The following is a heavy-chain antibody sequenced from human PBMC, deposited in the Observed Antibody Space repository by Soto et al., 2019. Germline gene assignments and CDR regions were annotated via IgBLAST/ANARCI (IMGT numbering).Heavy chain of an antibody. Sequence: GASVKVSCKASGYTFTSYYMHWVRQAPGQGLEWMGIINPSGGDTKYAQKLQGRVTMTTDTSTTTAYLELRSLRSDDTAVYYCARHHGPTTSENWFDPWSQGTLVTVSS. J-gene: IGHJ5*02. D-gene: IGHD5-12*01. CDR1: GYTFTSYY. V-gene: IGHV1-46*01. CDR2: INPSGGDT. CDR3: ARHHGPTTSENWFDP.